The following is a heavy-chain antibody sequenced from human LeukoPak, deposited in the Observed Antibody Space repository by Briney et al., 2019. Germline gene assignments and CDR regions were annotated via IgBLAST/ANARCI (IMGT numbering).Heavy chain of an antibody. CDR3: AKDADDYVSYFDY. CDR2: ITGSGDRT. V-gene: IGHV3-23*01. CDR1: GFPFTSQP. J-gene: IGHJ4*02. Sequence: GGSLSPSCAASGFPFTSQPMTWVGKAPGKGLDWVQGITGSGDRTYYTDSVKGRFTISRDNSKNTLYLQMNSLRVEDTAVYYCAKDADDYVSYFDYWGQGTLVAVSS. D-gene: IGHD4-17*01.